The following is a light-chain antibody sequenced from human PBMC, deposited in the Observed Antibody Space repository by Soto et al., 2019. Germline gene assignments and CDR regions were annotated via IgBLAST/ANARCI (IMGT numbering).Light chain of an antibody. J-gene: IGLJ2*01. Sequence: QTVVTQPPSVSGAPGQRVTVSCTGSSSNIGAGYDVHWYQHLPGTAPKLLIYANTNRPSGVPDRFSASQSGTSASLAITGLQAEDEADYYCQSYDISLSGFVIFGGGTKLTVL. CDR2: ANT. CDR3: QSYDISLSGFVI. V-gene: IGLV1-40*01. CDR1: SSNIGAGYD.